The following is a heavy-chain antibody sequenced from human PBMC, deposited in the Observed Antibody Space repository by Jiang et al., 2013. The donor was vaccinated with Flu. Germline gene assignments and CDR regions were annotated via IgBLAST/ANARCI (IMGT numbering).Heavy chain of an antibody. CDR2: SILVTLIP. D-gene: IGHD3-22*01. CDR1: GYSFTSFW. Sequence: SCQGSGYSFTSFWIAWVRQMPGRGLEWMGLSILVTLIPDTTRPSKARSPYSVDKSINTAHLQWSSLKASDSAMYYCAKLYHNSDSYFDVWGRGTLVTVTS. V-gene: IGHV5-51*01. J-gene: IGHJ2*01. CDR3: AKLYHNSDSYFDV.